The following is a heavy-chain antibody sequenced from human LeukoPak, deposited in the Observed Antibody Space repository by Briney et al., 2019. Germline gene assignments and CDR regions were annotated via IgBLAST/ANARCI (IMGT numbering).Heavy chain of an antibody. D-gene: IGHD4-23*01. CDR1: GYTFTGYY. V-gene: IGHV1-2*02. J-gene: IGHJ5*02. Sequence: ASVKVSCKASGYTFTGYYMHGVQQAPGQGLEWMGWINPNSGGTNYAQKFQGRVTMTRDTSISTAYMELSRLRSDDTAVYYCASPGVVIRGDWIDPWGQGTLVTVSS. CDR2: INPNSGGT. CDR3: ASPGVVIRGDWIDP.